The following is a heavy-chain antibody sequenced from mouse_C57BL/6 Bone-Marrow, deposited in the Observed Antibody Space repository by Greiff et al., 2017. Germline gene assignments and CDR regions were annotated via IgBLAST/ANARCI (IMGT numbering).Heavy chain of an antibody. CDR2: IYPGDGDT. V-gene: IGHV1-82*01. CDR3: ARSHGSCYWYVDV. D-gene: IGHD1-1*01. J-gene: IGHJ1*03. Sequence: QVQLQQSGPELVKPGASVKISCKASGYAFRSSWMNWVKQRPGKGLEWIGRIYPGDGDTKYNGKFKGKATLTADQASSTAYMQRSSLTSEDSAVYICARSHGSCYWYVDVWGTGTTVTVSS. CDR1: GYAFRSSW.